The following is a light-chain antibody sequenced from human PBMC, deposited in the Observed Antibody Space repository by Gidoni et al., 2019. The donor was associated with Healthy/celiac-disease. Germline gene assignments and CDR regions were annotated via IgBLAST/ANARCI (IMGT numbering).Light chain of an antibody. J-gene: IGLJ2*01. Sequence: SYVLTQPPSVSVAPGQTARITCGGNNIGSKSVPWYQQKPGQAPVLVVYDESDRPSGIPERFSGSNSGNTATLTISRVEAGDEADYYCQVWDSSSDHVVFGGGTKLTVL. CDR3: QVWDSSSDHVV. V-gene: IGLV3-21*02. CDR1: NIGSKS. CDR2: DES.